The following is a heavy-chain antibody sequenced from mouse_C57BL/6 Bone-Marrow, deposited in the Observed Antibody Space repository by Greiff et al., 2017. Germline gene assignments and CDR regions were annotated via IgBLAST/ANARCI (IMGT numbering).Heavy chain of an antibody. J-gene: IGHJ3*01. CDR2: IYPGNSDT. Sequence: VQLQQSGTVLARPGASVKMSCKTSGYTFTSYWMHWVKQRPGQGLEWIGAIYPGNSDTSYNQKFKGTAKLTAVTSASTAYMELSSLTNEDSAVYYCTRALGRGLAFAYWGPGTLVTVSA. D-gene: IGHD4-1*01. CDR1: GYTFTSYW. CDR3: TRALGRGLAFAY. V-gene: IGHV1-5*01.